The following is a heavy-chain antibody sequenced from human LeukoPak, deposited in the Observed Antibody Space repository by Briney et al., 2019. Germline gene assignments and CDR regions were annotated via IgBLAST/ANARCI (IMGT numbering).Heavy chain of an antibody. D-gene: IGHD3-22*01. V-gene: IGHV3-21*01. Sequence: GGSLRLSCAASGFTFSSNSMNSVRQAPGKGLEWVSSISSSSSYIYYADSVKGRFTISRDNAKNSLYLQMNSLRAEDTAVYYCANYYDSSGLRYWGQGTLVTVSS. J-gene: IGHJ4*02. CDR1: GFTFSSNS. CDR3: ANYYDSSGLRY. CDR2: ISSSSSYI.